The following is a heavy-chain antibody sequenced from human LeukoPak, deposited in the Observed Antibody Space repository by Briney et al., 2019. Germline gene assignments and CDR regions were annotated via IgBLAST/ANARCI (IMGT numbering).Heavy chain of an antibody. Sequence: GASVKVSCKASGGTFSSYAISWVRQAPGQGLEWMGRIIPILGIANYAQKFQGRVTITADKSTSTAYMELSSLRSEDTAVYYCARDRGFGAYYYYYMDVWGKGTTVTVSS. CDR3: ARDRGFGAYYYYYMDV. J-gene: IGHJ6*03. CDR2: IIPILGIA. CDR1: GGTFSSYA. D-gene: IGHD3-10*01. V-gene: IGHV1-69*04.